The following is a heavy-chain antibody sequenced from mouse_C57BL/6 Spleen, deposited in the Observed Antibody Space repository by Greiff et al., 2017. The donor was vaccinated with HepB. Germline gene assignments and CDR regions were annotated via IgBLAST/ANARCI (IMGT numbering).Heavy chain of an antibody. CDR1: GYAFSSSW. CDR2: IYPGDGDT. Sequence: VQLVESGPELVKPGASVKISCKASGYAFSSSWMNWVKQRPGKGLEWIGRIYPGDGDTNYNGKFKGKATLTADKSSSTAYMQLSSLTSEDSAVYWCARWILSAYAMDDWGQGTSVTVAS. D-gene: IGHD6-1*01. CDR3: ARWILSAYAMDD. V-gene: IGHV1-82*01. J-gene: IGHJ4*01.